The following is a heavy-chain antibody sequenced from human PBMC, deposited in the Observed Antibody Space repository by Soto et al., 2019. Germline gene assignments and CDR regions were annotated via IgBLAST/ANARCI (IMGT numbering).Heavy chain of an antibody. V-gene: IGHV1-69*01. D-gene: IGHD2-15*01. J-gene: IGHJ5*02. CDR1: GGTFSSYA. CDR2: IIPIFGTA. Sequence: QVQLVQSGAEVKKPGSSVKVSCKASGGTFSSYAISWVRQAPGQGLEWMGGIIPIFGTANYAQKFQGRVTITEDESTSPAYMELSSLRSEDTAVYYCARVVGCSGGSCYSGRGWFDPWGQGTLVTVSS. CDR3: ARVVGCSGGSCYSGRGWFDP.